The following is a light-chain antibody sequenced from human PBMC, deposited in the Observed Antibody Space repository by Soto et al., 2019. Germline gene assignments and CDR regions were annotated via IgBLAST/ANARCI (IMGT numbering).Light chain of an antibody. CDR1: QSVSSSY. CDR2: GAS. Sequence: EIMLTQSPGTRSLSPGERATLSCRASQSVSSSYLAWYQQKPGQAPRLLIYGASSRATGIPDRFSGSGSGTDFTLTISRLEPEDFAVYYCQQYGSSPPTFGPGTKVDIK. J-gene: IGKJ3*01. CDR3: QQYGSSPPT. V-gene: IGKV3-20*01.